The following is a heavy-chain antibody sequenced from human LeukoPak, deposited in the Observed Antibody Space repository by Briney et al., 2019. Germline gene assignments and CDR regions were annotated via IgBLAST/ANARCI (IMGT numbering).Heavy chain of an antibody. V-gene: IGHV4-39*07. CDR1: GGSISSSSYY. CDR2: IYYSGST. D-gene: IGHD5-18*01. Sequence: KTSETLSLTCTVSGGSISSSSYYWGWIRQPPGKGLEWIGSIYYSGSTYYNPSLKSRVTISVDTSKNQFSLKLSSVTAADTAVYYCARDYQLWSYYFDYWGQGTLVTVSS. J-gene: IGHJ4*02. CDR3: ARDYQLWSYYFDY.